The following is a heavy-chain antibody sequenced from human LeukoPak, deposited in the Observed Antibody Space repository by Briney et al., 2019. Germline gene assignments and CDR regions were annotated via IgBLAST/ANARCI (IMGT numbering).Heavy chain of an antibody. V-gene: IGHV3-48*01. CDR3: ARDSGLDDLDY. CDR2: ISSSSSTI. CDR1: GFTFSSYS. J-gene: IGHJ4*02. Sequence: GGALRLSCAASGFTFSSYSMNWVRQAPGKGLEWVSYISSSSSTIYYADSVKGRFTISRDNAKNSLYLQMNSPGAEDTAVYYCARDSGLDDLDYWGQGTLVTVSS. D-gene: IGHD2-15*01.